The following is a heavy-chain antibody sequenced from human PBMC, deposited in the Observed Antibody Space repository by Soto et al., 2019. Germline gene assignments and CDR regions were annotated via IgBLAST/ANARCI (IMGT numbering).Heavy chain of an antibody. CDR2: INPTVGST. D-gene: IGHD2-21*02. CDR3: AREVNTVIMPGDTEDYSGLDV. Sequence: ASVKVSCKASGYVFSSSFVHWVRQAPGQGLEWMAMINPTVGSTSYAHNFQGRIAVTRDTSTATVYLDLSSLRSADTAIYYCAREVNTVIMPGDTEDYSGLDVWGQGTTVSVSS. J-gene: IGHJ6*02. CDR1: GYVFSSSF. V-gene: IGHV1-46*01.